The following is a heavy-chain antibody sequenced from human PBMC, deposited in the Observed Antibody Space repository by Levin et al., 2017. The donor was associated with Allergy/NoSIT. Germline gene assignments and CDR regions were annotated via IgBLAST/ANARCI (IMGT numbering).Heavy chain of an antibody. CDR1: GFTFSSYS. Sequence: GGSLRLSCAASGFTFSSYSMNWVRQAPGKGLEWVSSISSSSSYIYYADSVKGRFTISRDNAKNSLYLQMNSLRSEDTAVYYCARAAAGTTYAFDIWGQGTMVTVSS. V-gene: IGHV3-21*01. CDR3: ARAAAGTTYAFDI. J-gene: IGHJ3*02. D-gene: IGHD6-13*01. CDR2: ISSSSSYI.